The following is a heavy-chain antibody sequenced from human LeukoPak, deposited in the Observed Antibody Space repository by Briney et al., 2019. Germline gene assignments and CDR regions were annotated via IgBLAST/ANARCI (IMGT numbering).Heavy chain of an antibody. V-gene: IGHV3-23*01. J-gene: IGHJ5*02. D-gene: IGHD3-9*01. CDR1: GFTFSSYA. CDR2: ITPSGSIS. CDR3: ARDLDWGAFDA. Sequence: PGGSLRLSCAASGFTFSSYAMHWVRQAPGKGLEWVSGITPSGSISYYADSVKGRFTISRDNSKNTVSLHMNSLRAEDTALYYCARDLDWGAFDAWGQGTLVTVSS.